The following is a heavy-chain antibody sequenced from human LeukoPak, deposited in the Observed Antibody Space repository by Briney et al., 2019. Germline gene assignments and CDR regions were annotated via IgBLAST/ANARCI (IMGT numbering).Heavy chain of an antibody. V-gene: IGHV3-23*01. D-gene: IGHD5-24*01. CDR1: GFTFSSYG. J-gene: IGHJ4*02. Sequence: PGGSLRLSCAASGFTFSSYGMSWVRQAPGKELEWVSAISGSGGATYYADSVKGRFTISRDNSKNTLYLQMNSLRAEDTAVYYCAKNHSDGYLDYWGQGTLVTVSS. CDR3: AKNHSDGYLDY. CDR2: ISGSGGAT.